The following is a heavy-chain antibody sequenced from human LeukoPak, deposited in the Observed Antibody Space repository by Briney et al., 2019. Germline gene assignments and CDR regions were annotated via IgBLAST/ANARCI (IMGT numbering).Heavy chain of an antibody. V-gene: IGHV3-11*01. CDR1: GFTLSDYS. J-gene: IGHJ4*02. D-gene: IGHD2-15*01. CDR2: MRPNGHTT. CDR3: ARSGYGDFDF. Sequence: PGGSLRLSCAASGFTLSDYSMSWIRQAPGKGLEWISYMRPNGHTTYYADSLKGRISVSWDNARNSLYLQLSSLTAADTAFYYCARSGYGDFDFWGQGALVTVSP.